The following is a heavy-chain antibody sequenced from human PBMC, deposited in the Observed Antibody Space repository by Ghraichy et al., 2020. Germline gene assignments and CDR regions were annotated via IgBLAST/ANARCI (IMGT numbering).Heavy chain of an antibody. D-gene: IGHD3-3*01. CDR1: GGSFSGYY. CDR3: ASLKYDFWSGPGFDP. J-gene: IGHJ5*02. V-gene: IGHV4-34*01. CDR2: INHSGST. Sequence: SQTLSLTCAVYGGSFSGYYWSWIRQPPGKGLEWIGEINHSGSTNYNPSLKSRVTISVDTSKNQFSLKLSSVTAADTAVYYCASLKYDFWSGPGFDPWGQGTLVTVSS.